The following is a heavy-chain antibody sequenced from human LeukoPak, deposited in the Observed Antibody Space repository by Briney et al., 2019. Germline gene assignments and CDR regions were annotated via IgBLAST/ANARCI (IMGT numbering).Heavy chain of an antibody. Sequence: ASVKVSCKVSGYTLTELSMHWVRQAPGKGLEWMGGFDPEDGETIYAQKFQGRVTMTEDTSTDTAYMELSSLRSEDTAVYYCATDTRSPWIQLWFLGYWGQGTLATVSS. V-gene: IGHV1-24*01. CDR2: FDPEDGET. D-gene: IGHD5-18*01. CDR3: ATDTRSPWIQLWFLGY. J-gene: IGHJ4*02. CDR1: GYTLTELS.